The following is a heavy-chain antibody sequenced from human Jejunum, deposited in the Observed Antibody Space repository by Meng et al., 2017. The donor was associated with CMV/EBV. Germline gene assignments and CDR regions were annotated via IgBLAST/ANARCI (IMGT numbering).Heavy chain of an antibody. Sequence: ASGFTFSNYAMSWVRQAPGKGLEWVSGIVVTTGNTYYADSVNGRFTISRDNSKNTLYLQMNSLRGEDTAVYYCAKDETAGYGYFDYWGQGALVTVSS. D-gene: IGHD5-12*01. CDR1: GFTFSNYA. V-gene: IGHV3-23*01. CDR3: AKDETAGYGYFDY. CDR2: IVVTTGNT. J-gene: IGHJ4*02.